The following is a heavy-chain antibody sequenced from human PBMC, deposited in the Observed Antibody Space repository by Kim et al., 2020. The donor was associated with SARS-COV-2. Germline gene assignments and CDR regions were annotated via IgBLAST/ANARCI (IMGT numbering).Heavy chain of an antibody. D-gene: IGHD5-18*01. V-gene: IGHV4-39*07. CDR1: SGSISSTIHY. J-gene: IGHJ4*02. Sequence: SETLSLTCTVSSGSISSTIHYWGWVRQPPGKGLEWIGSIYYTGSTYYNPSLKSQVTMSVDTSNNQFSLKLISVTAADTAVYYCARGGGYRSSNFDSWGQG. CDR3: ARGGGYRSSNFDS. CDR2: IYYTGST.